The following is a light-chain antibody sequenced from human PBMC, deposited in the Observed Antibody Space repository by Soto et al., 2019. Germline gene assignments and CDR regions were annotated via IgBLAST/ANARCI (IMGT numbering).Light chain of an antibody. Sequence: QSVLTQPPSVSGAPGQRVTISCTGSSSNIGAGYDVHWYQQLPGRAPKLLIYGNTNRPSGVPDRFSGSKSGTSASLAITGLQAEDDADYYCLSFDSSLSVVFGAGTKLIVL. CDR3: LSFDSSLSVV. CDR1: SSNIGAGYD. CDR2: GNT. J-gene: IGLJ2*01. V-gene: IGLV1-40*01.